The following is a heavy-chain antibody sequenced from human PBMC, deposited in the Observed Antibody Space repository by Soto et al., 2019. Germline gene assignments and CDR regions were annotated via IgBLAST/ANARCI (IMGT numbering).Heavy chain of an antibody. CDR1: GFTFSSYW. CDR2: IKQDGSEK. V-gene: IGHV3-7*01. Sequence: QPWGSLRLSCAASGFTFSSYWMSWVRQAPGKGLEWVANIKQDGSEKYYVDSVKGRFTISRDNAKNSLYLQMNSLRAEDTAVYYCARAGVIFAFDIWGQGTMVTVSS. D-gene: IGHD3-10*01. CDR3: ARAGVIFAFDI. J-gene: IGHJ3*02.